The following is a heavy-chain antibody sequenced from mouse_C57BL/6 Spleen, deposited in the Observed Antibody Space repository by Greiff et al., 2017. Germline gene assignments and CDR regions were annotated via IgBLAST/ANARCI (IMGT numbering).Heavy chain of an antibody. Sequence: QVQLQQSGPELVKPGASVKISCKASGYAFSSSWMNWVKQRPGTGLEWIGRIYPGDGDTNYNGKFKGKATLTADKSSSTAYMQLSSLTSEDSAVYFCARWAMDYWGQGTSVTVSS. CDR3: ARWAMDY. CDR2: IYPGDGDT. J-gene: IGHJ4*01. V-gene: IGHV1-82*01. CDR1: GYAFSSSW.